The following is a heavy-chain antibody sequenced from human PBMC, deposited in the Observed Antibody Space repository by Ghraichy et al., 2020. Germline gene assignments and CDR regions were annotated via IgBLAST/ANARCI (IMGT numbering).Heavy chain of an antibody. V-gene: IGHV4-39*07. D-gene: IGHD3-3*01. CDR1: GGSISSTSYY. J-gene: IGHJ6*02. Sequence: SETLSLTCTVSGGSISSTSYYWSWMRQPPGQGRDWIGSVNDTRSTNYTPSRKGPVTISADTTKKQFSLRFGSVTAADTAVYDCARDLSRYGYWCGYYRVYYCYCGMDVWGHGTTVTVSS. CDR3: ARDLSRYGYWCGYYRVYYCYCGMDV. CDR2: VNDTRST.